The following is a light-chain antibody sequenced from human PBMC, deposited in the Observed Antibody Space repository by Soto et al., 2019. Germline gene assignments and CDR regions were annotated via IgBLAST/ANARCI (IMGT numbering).Light chain of an antibody. V-gene: IGKV1-9*01. Sequence: DIQLTQAPSFLSASAGDRVTITCRASQVISSYLAWYQQKPGRAPKLLIYAASTLQSGVPSRFSGSRSGTEFTLTISSLQPEDFATYYCQQATSFPLTFGGGTKVDIK. CDR3: QQATSFPLT. J-gene: IGKJ4*01. CDR1: QVISSY. CDR2: AAS.